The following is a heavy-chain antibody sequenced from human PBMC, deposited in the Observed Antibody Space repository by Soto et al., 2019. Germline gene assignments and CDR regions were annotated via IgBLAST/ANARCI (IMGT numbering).Heavy chain of an antibody. CDR2: ISHDGVTK. V-gene: IGHV3-30-3*01. CDR3: GRGGYSSSWERFDP. J-gene: IGHJ5*02. Sequence: GGSLRLSCAASGSSFPKYPMHWVRQTPDKGLEWVAVISHDGVTKNSADSVKGRFSISRDNSRNTLYLEMNSLRTEDTAMYYCGRGGYSSSWERFDPWGQGTLVTVSS. CDR1: GSSFPKYP. D-gene: IGHD4-4*01.